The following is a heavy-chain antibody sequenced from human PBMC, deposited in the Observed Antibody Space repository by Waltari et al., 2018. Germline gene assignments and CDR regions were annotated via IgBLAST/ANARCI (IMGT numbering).Heavy chain of an antibody. Sequence: GPGLVKPSETLSLTCTVSGGSISSYYWSWIRQPPGKGLAWIGYIHYSGSTNYNPSLKSRVTISVDTSKNQFSLKLSSVTAADTAVYYCARARSDIVATILGGRERYYYYYYGMDVWGQGTTVTVSS. D-gene: IGHD5-12*01. CDR1: GGSISSYY. J-gene: IGHJ6*02. V-gene: IGHV4-59*01. CDR3: ARARSDIVATILGGRERYYYYYYGMDV. CDR2: IHYSGST.